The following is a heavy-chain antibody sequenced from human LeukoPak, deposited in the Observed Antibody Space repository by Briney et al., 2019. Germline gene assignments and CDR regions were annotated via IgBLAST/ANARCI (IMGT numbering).Heavy chain of an antibody. CDR3: ARHPNTNYDILTGYYIGVVGYFDY. J-gene: IGHJ4*02. D-gene: IGHD3-9*01. Sequence: SETLSLTCTVSGGSISSSNYYWGWLRQPPGTGLEWIGRIYYSGSTYFNPSLKSRVTISVDTSKNQFSLKLSSVTAADTAVYYCARHPNTNYDILTGYYIGVVGYFDYWGQGSLVTVSS. CDR1: GGSISSSNYY. CDR2: IYYSGST. V-gene: IGHV4-39*01.